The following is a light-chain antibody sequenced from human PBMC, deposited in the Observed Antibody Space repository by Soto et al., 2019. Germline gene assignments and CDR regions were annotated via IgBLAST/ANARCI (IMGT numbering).Light chain of an antibody. CDR2: GAS. Sequence: DIVLTQSPCTLSLSPGERAILSCRASQTVNNNYLAWCQQKPGQAPRLLIYGASARATGFPARFSGSGSGTDFTLTISSLQSEDFAVYYCQQYNNWPWTFGQGTKVDIK. V-gene: IGKV3-15*01. CDR3: QQYNNWPWT. J-gene: IGKJ1*01. CDR1: QTVNNNY.